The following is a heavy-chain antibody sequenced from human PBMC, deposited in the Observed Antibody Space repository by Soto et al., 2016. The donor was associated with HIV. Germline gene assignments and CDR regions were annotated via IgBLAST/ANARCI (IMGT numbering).Heavy chain of an antibody. CDR2: IIPIFGSA. CDR1: GGTFSSYA. J-gene: IGHJ4*02. CDR3: ARDPFYYDSSGYYYTPYFDY. Sequence: QVQLVQSGAEVKKPGSSVNVSCKASGGTFSSYAISWVRQAPGQGLEWMGGIIPIFGSANYAQNFQGRVTITADDSTNTAYMELSSLKSEDTAVYYCARDPFYYDSSGYYYTPYFDYWGQGTLVTVSS. V-gene: IGHV1-69*01. D-gene: IGHD3-22*01.